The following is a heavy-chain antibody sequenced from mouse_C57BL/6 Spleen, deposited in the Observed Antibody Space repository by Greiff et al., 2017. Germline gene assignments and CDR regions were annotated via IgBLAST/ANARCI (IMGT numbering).Heavy chain of an antibody. CDR2: ISSGGDYI. V-gene: IGHV5-9-1*02. J-gene: IGHJ3*01. CDR3: TRYGAAWFAY. Sequence: EVMLVESGEGLVKPGGSLKLSCAASGFTFSSYAMSWVRQTPEKRLEWVAYISSGGDYIYYADTVKGRFTISRDNARNTLYLQMSSLKSEDTAMYYCTRYGAAWFAYCGQGTLVTVSA. D-gene: IGHD1-2*01. CDR1: GFTFSSYA.